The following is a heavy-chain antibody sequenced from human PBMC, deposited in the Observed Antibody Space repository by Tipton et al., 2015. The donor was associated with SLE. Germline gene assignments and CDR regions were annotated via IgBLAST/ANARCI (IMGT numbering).Heavy chain of an antibody. Sequence: QSGAEVKKPGASVKVSCKASGYSFTNYYLHWVRQAPGQGLEWLGVINPGGGSTSYAQTFQGRVTMTRDTSTSTVYVDLSSLRSEDTAVYYCARGSNYYGGPYYYFQMDVWGKGTTVTVSS. V-gene: IGHV1-46*01. J-gene: IGHJ6*03. CDR3: ARGSNYYGGPYYYFQMDV. CDR2: INPGGGST. CDR1: GYSFTNYY. D-gene: IGHD3-10*01.